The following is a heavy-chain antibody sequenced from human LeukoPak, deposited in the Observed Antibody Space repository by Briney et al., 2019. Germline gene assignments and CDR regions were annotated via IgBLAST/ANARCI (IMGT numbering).Heavy chain of an antibody. CDR2: ISYDGSNK. CDR3: ARGVGATGFDY. V-gene: IGHV3-30-3*01. D-gene: IGHD1-26*01. CDR1: GFTSSSYA. J-gene: IGHJ4*02. Sequence: GGSLRLSCAASGFTSSSYAMHWVRQAPGKGLEWVAVISYDGSNKYYADSVKGRFTNSRDNSKNTLYLQMNSLRAEDTAVYYCARGVGATGFDYWGQEPLVTVSS.